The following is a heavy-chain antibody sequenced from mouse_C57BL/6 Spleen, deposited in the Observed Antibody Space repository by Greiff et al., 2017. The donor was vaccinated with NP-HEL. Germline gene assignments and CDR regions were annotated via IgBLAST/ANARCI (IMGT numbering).Heavy chain of an antibody. CDR2: ISYDGSN. Sequence: ESGPGLVKPSQSLSLTCSVTGYSITSGYYWNWIRQFPGNKLEWMGYISYDGSNNYNPSLKNRISITRDTSKNQFFLKLNSVTTEDTATYYCARGWLAGNYAMDYWGQGTSVTVSS. CDR3: ARGWLAGNYAMDY. V-gene: IGHV3-6*01. D-gene: IGHD1-1*02. J-gene: IGHJ4*01. CDR1: GYSITSGYY.